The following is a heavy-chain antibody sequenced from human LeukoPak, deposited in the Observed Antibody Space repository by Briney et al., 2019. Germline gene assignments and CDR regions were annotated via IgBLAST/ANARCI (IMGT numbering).Heavy chain of an antibody. V-gene: IGHV1-2*02. CDR2: IDPNSGGT. Sequence: ASVKVSCKASGYTFTGYYMHWVRQAPGQGLEWMGWIDPNSGGTRYAQKFQGRVTMTRDTSISTAYMDLSRLRSDDTAVYYCAREYCSGIGCYQGFDYWGQGSLVTVSS. D-gene: IGHD2-15*01. CDR1: GYTFTGYY. J-gene: IGHJ4*02. CDR3: AREYCSGIGCYQGFDY.